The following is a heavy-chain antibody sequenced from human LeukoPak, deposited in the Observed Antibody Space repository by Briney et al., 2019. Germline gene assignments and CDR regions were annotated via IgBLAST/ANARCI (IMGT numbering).Heavy chain of an antibody. Sequence: GASVKVSCKASGGTFSSYAISWVRQAPGQGLGWMGRIIPILGIANYAQKFQGRVTITADKSTSTAYMELSSLRSEDTAVYYCARDMKYYDFWSGYYSLGAFDYWGQGTLVTVSS. CDR1: GGTFSSYA. J-gene: IGHJ4*02. CDR2: IIPILGIA. V-gene: IGHV1-69*04. D-gene: IGHD3-3*01. CDR3: ARDMKYYDFWSGYYSLGAFDY.